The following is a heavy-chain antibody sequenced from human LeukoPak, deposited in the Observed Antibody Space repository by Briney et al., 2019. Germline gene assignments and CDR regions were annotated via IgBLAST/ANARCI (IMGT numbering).Heavy chain of an antibody. J-gene: IGHJ4*02. CDR3: ARRSGIAVAGAFDY. D-gene: IGHD6-19*01. Sequence: QPGGSLRLSCAASGFTFSSYWMSWVRQATGKGLEWVANIKQDGSEKYYVDSVKGRFTISRDNAKNSLYLQMNSLRAEDTAVYYCARRSGIAVAGAFDYWGQGTLVTVSS. CDR1: GFTFSSYW. CDR2: IKQDGSEK. V-gene: IGHV3-7*03.